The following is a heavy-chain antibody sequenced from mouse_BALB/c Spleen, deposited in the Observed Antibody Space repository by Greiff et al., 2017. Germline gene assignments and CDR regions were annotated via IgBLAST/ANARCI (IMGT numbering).Heavy chain of an antibody. J-gene: IGHJ2*01. CDR1: GYTFTSYW. Sequence: QVQLQQPGAELVRPGASVKLSCKASGYTFTSYWINWVKQRPGQGLEWIGNIYPSDSYTNYNQKFKDKATLTVDKSSSTAYMQLSSPTSEDSAVYYCTRHWPFDYWGQGTTLTVSS. CDR2: IYPSDSYT. CDR3: TRHWPFDY. D-gene: IGHD4-1*01. V-gene: IGHV1-69*02.